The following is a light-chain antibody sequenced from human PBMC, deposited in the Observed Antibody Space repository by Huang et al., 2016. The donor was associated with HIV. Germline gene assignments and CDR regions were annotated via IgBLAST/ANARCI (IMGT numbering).Light chain of an antibody. CDR3: QQYDNWPPAYT. CDR2: GAS. J-gene: IGKJ2*01. CDR1: HSVSNN. V-gene: IGKV3-15*01. Sequence: VMTQSPATLSVSPGERATLSCRASHSVSNNLAWYQQKPGQAPRLLIYGASTRATDVPARFTCSGSGTDFTLTISRLQSDDFAVYYCQQYDNWPPAYTFGQGTKLEIK.